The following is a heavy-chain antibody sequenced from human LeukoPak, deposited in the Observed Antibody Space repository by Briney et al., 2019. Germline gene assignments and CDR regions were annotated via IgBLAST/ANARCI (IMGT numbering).Heavy chain of an antibody. D-gene: IGHD6-13*01. CDR2: ISSSGSTI. V-gene: IGHV3-11*01. CDR1: GFTFSDYY. Sequence: GGSLRLSCAASGFTFSDYYMSWIRQAPGKGPEWVSYISSSGSTIYYADSVKGRFTISRDNAKNSLYLQMNSLRAEDTALYYCAKGPAAGNYFDYWGQGTLVTVSS. J-gene: IGHJ4*02. CDR3: AKGPAAGNYFDY.